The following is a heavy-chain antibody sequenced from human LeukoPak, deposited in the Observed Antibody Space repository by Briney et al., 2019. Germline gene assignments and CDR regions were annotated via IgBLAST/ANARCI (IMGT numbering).Heavy chain of an antibody. CDR3: ARQPGDILTFYYMDV. V-gene: IGHV4-39*01. D-gene: IGHD3-9*01. J-gene: IGHJ6*03. Sequence: SETLSLTCTVSGGSIISSSYYWVWIRQPPGKGLEWIGNIYYSGNTYYNPSLKSRVTISVDTSKNQFSLKLNSVTAADTAVYYCARQPGDILTFYYMDVWGKGTTVTISS. CDR2: IYYSGNT. CDR1: GGSIISSSYY.